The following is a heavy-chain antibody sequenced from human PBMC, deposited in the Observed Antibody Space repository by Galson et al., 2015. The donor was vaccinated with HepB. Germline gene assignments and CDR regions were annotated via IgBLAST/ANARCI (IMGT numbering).Heavy chain of an antibody. D-gene: IGHD5-24*01. CDR3: ARAGDGYNFPDY. CDR1: GFTFSSYS. Sequence: SLRLSCAASGFTFSSYSMNWVRQAPGKGLEWVSSISSSSSYIYYADSVKGRFTISRDNAKNSLYLQMNSLRAEDTAVYYCARAGDGYNFPDYWGQGTLVTVSS. V-gene: IGHV3-21*01. J-gene: IGHJ4*02. CDR2: ISSSSSYI.